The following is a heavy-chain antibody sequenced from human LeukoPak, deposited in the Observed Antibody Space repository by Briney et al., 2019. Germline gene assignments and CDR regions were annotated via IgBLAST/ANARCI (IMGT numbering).Heavy chain of an antibody. D-gene: IGHD3-10*01. V-gene: IGHV3-53*01. CDR3: ARGPHIGLLWFGEFGP. CDR2: IYSGGST. Sequence: GGSLRLSCAASGFTVSSNYMSWVRPAPGKRLEWVSVIYSGGSTYYADSVKGRFTISRDNSKNTLYLQMNSLRAEDTAVYYCARGPHIGLLWFGEFGPWGQGTLVTVSS. CDR1: GFTVSSNY. J-gene: IGHJ5*02.